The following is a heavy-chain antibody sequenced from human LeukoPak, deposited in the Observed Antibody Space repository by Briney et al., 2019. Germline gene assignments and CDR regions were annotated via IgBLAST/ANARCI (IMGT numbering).Heavy chain of an antibody. D-gene: IGHD6-25*01. CDR2: ISNGDGKT. V-gene: IGHV3-23*01. CDR1: GFSFSTYG. Sequence: GGSLRLSCAASGFSFSTYGMSWVRQAPGKGLEWVSSISNGDGKTYYAGSVKGRFTISRDNSKNTLYLQMNTLRAEDTAVYYCANSLWSGSRTDHEDDYWGRGTLVTVSS. CDR3: ANSLWSGSRTDHEDDY. J-gene: IGHJ4*02.